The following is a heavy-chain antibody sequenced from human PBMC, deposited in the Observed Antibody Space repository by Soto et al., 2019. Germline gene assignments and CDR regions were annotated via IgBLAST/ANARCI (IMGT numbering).Heavy chain of an antibody. V-gene: IGHV1-18*01. CDR2: ISAYNEKT. CDR1: GYTFYNYD. D-gene: IGHD4-17*01. J-gene: IGHJ4*02. CDR3: ARARATVTTERALGY. Sequence: ASVKVSCKASGYTFYNYDITWVRQAPGQGLEWMGTISAYNEKTNVAQNLQGRVSMTTAKSTATAYMELSSLTSDDTAVYYCARARATVTTERALGYWGQGTLVTVSS.